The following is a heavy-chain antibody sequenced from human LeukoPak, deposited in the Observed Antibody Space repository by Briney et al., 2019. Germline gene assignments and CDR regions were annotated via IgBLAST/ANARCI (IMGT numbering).Heavy chain of an antibody. V-gene: IGHV3-11*06. D-gene: IGHD6-19*01. CDR1: GFTFSDYY. Sequence: GGSLRLSCAASGFTFSDYYMSWIRQAPGKGLEWVSYISSSSSYTNYADSVKGRFTISRDNGKNSLYLQMNSLRAEDTAVYYRARDLEAVAGYFDYWGQGTLVTVSS. CDR3: ARDLEAVAGYFDY. CDR2: ISSSSSYT. J-gene: IGHJ4*02.